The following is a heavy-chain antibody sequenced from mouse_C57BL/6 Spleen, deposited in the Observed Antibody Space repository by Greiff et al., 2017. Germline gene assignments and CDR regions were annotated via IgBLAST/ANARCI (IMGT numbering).Heavy chain of an antibody. CDR1: GYTFTTYP. J-gene: IGHJ4*01. D-gene: IGHD2-1*01. V-gene: IGHV1-47*01. CDR3: ARGYYGNYYAMDY. Sequence: QVQLKESGAELVKPGASVKMSCKASGYTFTTYPIEWMKQNHGKSLEWIGNFHPYNDDTKYNEKFKGKATLTVEKSSSTVYLELSRLTSDDSAVYYCARGYYGNYYAMDYWGQGTSVTVSS. CDR2: FHPYNDDT.